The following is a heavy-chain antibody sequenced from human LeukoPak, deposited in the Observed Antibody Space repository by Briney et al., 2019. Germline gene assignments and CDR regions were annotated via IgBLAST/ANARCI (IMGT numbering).Heavy chain of an antibody. J-gene: IGHJ4*02. V-gene: IGHV1-8*01. D-gene: IGHD3-10*01. CDR1: GYTFTSYD. CDR3: ARGRELLWFGELLSLSDFHSDY. Sequence: ASVKVSCKASGYTFTSYDIHWVRQATGQGLEWMGWMNPNSGNTGYAQKFQGRVTVTRNTSISTAYMELSSLRSEDTAVYYCARGRELLWFGELLSLSDFHSDYWGQGTLVTVSS. CDR2: MNPNSGNT.